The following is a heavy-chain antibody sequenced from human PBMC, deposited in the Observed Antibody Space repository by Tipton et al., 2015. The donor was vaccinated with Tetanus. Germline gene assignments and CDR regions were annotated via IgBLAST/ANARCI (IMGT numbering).Heavy chain of an antibody. CDR2: VSAYNGRT. D-gene: IGHD1-26*01. J-gene: IGHJ4*02. CDR3: ARDVRAEMGFDY. CDR1: GYTFTSYG. Sequence: QLVQSGDEVKRPGASVKVSCKASGYTFTSYGINWVRQAPGQGLEWMGWVSAYNGRTNYAQKVRDRVTMTTDTSTSTAYMEPRSLRSDDTALYYCARDVRAEMGFDYWGRGTRVTVSS. V-gene: IGHV1-18*01.